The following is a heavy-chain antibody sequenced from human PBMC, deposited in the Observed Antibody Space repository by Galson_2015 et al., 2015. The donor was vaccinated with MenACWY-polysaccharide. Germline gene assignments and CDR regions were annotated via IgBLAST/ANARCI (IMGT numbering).Heavy chain of an antibody. V-gene: IGHV3-21*01. Sequence: SLRLSCAASGFTFSSYSMNWVRQPPGKGLEWVSSITSTSSYIYYADSVKGRFTISRDNAKNSLYLQMNSRRAEDTAVYYCARSACLRNTFYPSHGWSQGTLLTVSP. D-gene: IGHD1/OR15-1a*01. CDR2: ITSTSSYI. CDR1: GFTFSSYS. CDR3: ARSACLRNTFYPSHG. J-gene: IGHJ4*02.